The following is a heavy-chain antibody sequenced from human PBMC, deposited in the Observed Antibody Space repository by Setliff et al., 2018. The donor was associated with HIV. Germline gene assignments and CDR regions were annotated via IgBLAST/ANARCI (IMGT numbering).Heavy chain of an antibody. CDR1: GYTFTSYG. Sequence: ASVKVSCKASGYTFTSYGISWVRQAPGQGLEWMGWISAYNGNTNYAQKLQGRVTMTTDTSTSTAYLDLRSLRSEDTAVYYCARNTYYYDSSGSGGYFFDYWGQGTLVTVSS. CDR2: ISAYNGNT. CDR3: ARNTYYYDSSGSGGYFFDY. D-gene: IGHD3-22*01. J-gene: IGHJ4*02. V-gene: IGHV1-18*01.